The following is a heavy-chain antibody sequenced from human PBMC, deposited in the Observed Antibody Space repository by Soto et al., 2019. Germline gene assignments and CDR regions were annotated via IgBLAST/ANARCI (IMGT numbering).Heavy chain of an antibody. D-gene: IGHD6-6*01. CDR1: GFTFSSYG. CDR2: IWYDGSNK. V-gene: IGHV3-33*01. CDR3: ARGIAARPYAFDI. J-gene: IGHJ3*02. Sequence: QVQLVESGGGVVQPGRSLRLSCAASGFTFSSYGMHWVRQAPGKGLEWVAVIWYDGSNKYYADSVKGRFTISRDNSKNTLYRQMNSLRAEDTAVYYCARGIAARPYAFDIWGQGTMVTVSS.